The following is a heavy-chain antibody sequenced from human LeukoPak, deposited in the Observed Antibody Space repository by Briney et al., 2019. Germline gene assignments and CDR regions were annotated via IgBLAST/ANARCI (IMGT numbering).Heavy chain of an antibody. CDR3: ARVHRKGSSSSLDY. J-gene: IGHJ4*02. D-gene: IGHD3-10*01. V-gene: IGHV1-2*02. Sequence: FQGRVTMTRDTSISTAYMELSRLRSDDTAVYYCARVHRKGSSSSLDYWGQGTLVTVSS.